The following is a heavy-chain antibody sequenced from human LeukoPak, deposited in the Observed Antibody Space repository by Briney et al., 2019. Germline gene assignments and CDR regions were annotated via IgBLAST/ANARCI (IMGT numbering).Heavy chain of an antibody. CDR3: ARVYDILTGYYGFDY. V-gene: IGHV1-18*03. CDR1: GYTFTSYG. J-gene: IGHJ4*02. D-gene: IGHD3-9*01. CDR2: ISAYNGST. Sequence: ASVKVSCKASGYTFTSYGISWVRQAPGQGLEWMGWISAYNGSTNYAQKLQGRVTMTTDTSTSTAYMELRSLRSDDMAVYYCARVYDILTGYYGFDYWGQGTLVTVSS.